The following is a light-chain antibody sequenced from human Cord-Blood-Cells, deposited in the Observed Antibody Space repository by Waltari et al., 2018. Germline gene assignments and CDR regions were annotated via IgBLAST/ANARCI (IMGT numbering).Light chain of an antibody. Sequence: SYELTQPSSVSVSPGQTARITCSGDVLAKKYTRWFQQKPGQATVLVIYKDSERPSGIPERFSGPSSGTTVTLTISGAQVEDEADYYCYSAADNNRVFGGGTQLTVL. J-gene: IGLJ3*02. CDR2: KDS. V-gene: IGLV3-27*01. CDR3: YSAADNNRV. CDR1: VLAKKY.